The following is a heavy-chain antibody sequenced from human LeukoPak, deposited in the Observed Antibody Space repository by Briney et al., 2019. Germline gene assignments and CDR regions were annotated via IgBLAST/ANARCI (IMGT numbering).Heavy chain of an antibody. CDR2: ISGSGGST. D-gene: IGHD5-18*01. Sequence: SGGSLRLSCAASGFTFSSYEMNWVRQAPGKGLEWVSAISGSGGSTYYADSVKGRFTISRDNSKNTLYLQMNSLRAEDTAVYYCAKEYSYGYPLIDYWGQGTLVTVSS. V-gene: IGHV3-23*01. CDR1: GFTFSSYE. J-gene: IGHJ4*02. CDR3: AKEYSYGYPLIDY.